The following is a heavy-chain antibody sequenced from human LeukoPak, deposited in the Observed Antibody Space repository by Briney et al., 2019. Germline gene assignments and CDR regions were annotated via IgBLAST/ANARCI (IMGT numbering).Heavy chain of an antibody. D-gene: IGHD2-2*01. V-gene: IGHV3-7*01. CDR1: GFFFSNYW. CDR3: AKDLPAAYFDY. CDR2: INQQDGSEK. J-gene: IGHJ4*02. Sequence: GGSLRLSCATSGFFFSNYWMNWVRQAPGKGLEWVANINQQDGSEKYYVDSVKGRFTISRDNSKNTLYLQMSSLRAEDTAVYYCAKDLPAAYFDYWGLGTLVTVSS.